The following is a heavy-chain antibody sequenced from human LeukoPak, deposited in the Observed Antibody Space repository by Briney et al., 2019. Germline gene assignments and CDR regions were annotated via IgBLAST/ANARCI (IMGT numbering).Heavy chain of an antibody. D-gene: IGHD3-3*01. CDR1: GYTFTSYY. V-gene: IGHV1-46*01. CDR2: INPSGGST. Sequence: ASVKVSCKASGYTFTSYYMHWVRQAPGQGLEWMGIINPSGGSTSYAQKFQGRVTMTRDMSTGTVYMELSSLRSEDTAVYYCARASRALEDHSITIFTLDYWGQGTLVTVSS. J-gene: IGHJ4*02. CDR3: ARASRALEDHSITIFTLDY.